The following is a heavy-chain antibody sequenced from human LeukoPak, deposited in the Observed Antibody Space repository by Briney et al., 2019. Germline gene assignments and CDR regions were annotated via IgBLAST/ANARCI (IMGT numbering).Heavy chain of an antibody. J-gene: IGHJ4*02. CDR3: ARGIVVVVAATTHFDY. CDR1: GGSISSSNW. V-gene: IGHV4-4*02. Sequence: SETLSLTCAVSGGSISSSNWWSWVRQPPGKGLEWIGEIYHSGSTNYNPSLKSRVTISVDKSKNHFSLKLSSVTAADTAVYYCARGIVVVVAATTHFDYWGQGTLVNVSS. CDR2: IYHSGST. D-gene: IGHD2-15*01.